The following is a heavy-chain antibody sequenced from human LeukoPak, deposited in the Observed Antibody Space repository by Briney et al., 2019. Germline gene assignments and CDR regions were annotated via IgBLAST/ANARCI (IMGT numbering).Heavy chain of an antibody. J-gene: IGHJ2*01. CDR2: IYYTGST. CDR1: GGSISGHY. D-gene: IGHD3-10*01. CDR3: ARHITNSGSAFDL. Sequence: PSETLSLTCTVSGGSISGHYWSWIRQPPGKGLEWVGFIYYTGSTHYNPSLKSRAAISVDTSTNQFSLKLTSVTAADTAMYYCARHITNSGSAFDLWGRGTLVTVSS. V-gene: IGHV4-59*08.